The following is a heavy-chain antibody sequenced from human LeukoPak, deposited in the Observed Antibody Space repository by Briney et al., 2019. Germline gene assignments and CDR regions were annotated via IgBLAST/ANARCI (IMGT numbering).Heavy chain of an antibody. V-gene: IGHV4-59*12. Sequence: SETLSLTCTVSGGSISSYYWSWIRQPPGKGLEWIGYIYYSGSTNYNPSLKSRVTISVDTSKNQFSLKLSSVTAADTAVYYCASGGGAAQDAFDIWGQGTMVTVSS. CDR3: ASGGGAAQDAFDI. CDR2: IYYSGST. CDR1: GGSISSYY. J-gene: IGHJ3*02. D-gene: IGHD6-6*01.